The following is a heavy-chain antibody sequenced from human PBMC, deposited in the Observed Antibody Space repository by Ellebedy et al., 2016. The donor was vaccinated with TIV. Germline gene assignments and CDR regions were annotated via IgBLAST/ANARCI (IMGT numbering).Heavy chain of an antibody. CDR3: ARFNSGWSGGRYFDY. D-gene: IGHD6-19*01. Sequence: MPSETLSLTCTVSGASISTYYWSWIRQPPGKGLEWIGYIYNFYNSGSTNYNPSLESRVTISVDTSKTQFSLRLSSVSAADTAVYYCARFNSGWSGGRYFDYWGQGTLVTVSS. CDR2: IYNFYNSGST. J-gene: IGHJ4*02. CDR1: GASISTYY. V-gene: IGHV4-59*01.